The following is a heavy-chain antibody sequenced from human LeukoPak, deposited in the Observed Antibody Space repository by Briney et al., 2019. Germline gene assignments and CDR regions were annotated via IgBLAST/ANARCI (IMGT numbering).Heavy chain of an antibody. CDR3: ARSAVDIALFGY. V-gene: IGHV1-69*04. D-gene: IGHD5-12*01. J-gene: IGHJ4*02. CDR1: GGTFSSYA. Sequence: SVKVSCEASGGTFSSYAISWVRQAPGQGLEWMGRIIPILGIANYAQKFQGRVTITADKSTSTAYMELSSLRSEDTAVYYCARSAVDIALFGYWGQGTLVTVSS. CDR2: IIPILGIA.